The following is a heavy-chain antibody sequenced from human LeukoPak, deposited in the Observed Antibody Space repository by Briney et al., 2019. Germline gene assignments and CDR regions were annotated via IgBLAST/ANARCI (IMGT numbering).Heavy chain of an antibody. J-gene: IGHJ4*02. V-gene: IGHV5-51*01. D-gene: IGHD2-2*01. Sequence: GESLKISCKGSGYSFTSYWNGWVRQMPGKGPEWMGIIHPGESDTRYSPSFQGQVTISADKSISTAYLQWSSLKASDTAMYYCARGEGVVPAAIFAPYFDYWGQGTLVTVSS. CDR2: IHPGESDT. CDR1: GYSFTSYW. CDR3: ARGEGVVPAAIFAPYFDY.